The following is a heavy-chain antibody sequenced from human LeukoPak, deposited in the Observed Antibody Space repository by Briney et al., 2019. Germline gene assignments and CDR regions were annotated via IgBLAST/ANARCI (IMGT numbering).Heavy chain of an antibody. CDR3: ARVFTVTPTNYFDY. Sequence: GGSLRLSCAASGFTFSNYAMNWVRQAPGKGLEWVSVISGSGGNTYYADSVKGRFTISRDNSKHTLYLQMNSLRAEDTAVYYCARVFTVTPTNYFDYWGQGTLVTVSS. CDR1: GFTFSNYA. CDR2: ISGSGGNT. D-gene: IGHD4-11*01. J-gene: IGHJ4*02. V-gene: IGHV3-23*01.